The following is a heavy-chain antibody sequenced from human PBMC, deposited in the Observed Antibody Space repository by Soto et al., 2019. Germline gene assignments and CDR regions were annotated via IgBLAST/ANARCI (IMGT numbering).Heavy chain of an antibody. Sequence: GGSLRLSCAASGFTFSSYGMHWVRQAPGKGLEWVAVIWYDGSNKYYADSVKGRFTISRDNSKNTLYLQMNSLRAEDTAVYYYARESYCGGDCYSGGEGYFDYWGQGTLVTVSS. CDR2: IWYDGSNK. CDR3: ARESYCGGDCYSGGEGYFDY. J-gene: IGHJ4*02. V-gene: IGHV3-33*01. CDR1: GFTFSSYG. D-gene: IGHD2-21*01.